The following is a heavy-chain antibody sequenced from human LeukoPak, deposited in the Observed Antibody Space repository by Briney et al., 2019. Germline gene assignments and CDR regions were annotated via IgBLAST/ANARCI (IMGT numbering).Heavy chain of an antibody. Sequence: ASVKVSCKASGYTFTSYAMNWVRQAPGQGLEFMGWIHPSTGNPAYAQGFSGRFVFSLDASVTTTYLQINDLKTEDTAVYFCARALDSLGGLSLPDYWGQGTLVTVSS. V-gene: IGHV7-4-1*02. J-gene: IGHJ4*02. CDR3: ARALDSLGGLSLPDY. CDR1: GYTFTSYA. D-gene: IGHD3-16*02. CDR2: IHPSTGNP.